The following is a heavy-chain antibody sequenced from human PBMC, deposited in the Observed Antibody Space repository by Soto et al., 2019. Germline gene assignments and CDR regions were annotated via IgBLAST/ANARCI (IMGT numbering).Heavy chain of an antibody. CDR3: AREMGYYYGSGSYFDI. V-gene: IGHV1-69*13. CDR2: IIPIFGTA. J-gene: IGHJ3*02. CDR1: GGTFSSYA. D-gene: IGHD3-10*01. Sequence: ASVKVSCKASGGTFSSYAISWVRQAPGQGLEWMGGIIPIFGTANYAQKFQGRVTIIADESTSTAYMELSSLRSEDTAVYYCAREMGYYYGSGSYFDIWVQGTMVTVSS.